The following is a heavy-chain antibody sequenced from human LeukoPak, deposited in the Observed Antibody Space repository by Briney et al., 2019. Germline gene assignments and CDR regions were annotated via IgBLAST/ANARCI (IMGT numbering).Heavy chain of an antibody. J-gene: IGHJ6*03. Sequence: GGSLRLSCAASGFTFSGSAMHWVRQASGKGLEWVGRIRSKANSYATAYAASVKGRFTISRDDSKNTAYLQMNSMKTEDTAVYYCTRGDRQANYYDSSGYYSGYYYYMDVWGKGTTVTVSS. CDR3: TRGDRQANYYDSSGYYSGYYYYMDV. CDR1: GFTFSGSA. D-gene: IGHD3-22*01. V-gene: IGHV3-73*01. CDR2: IRSKANSYAT.